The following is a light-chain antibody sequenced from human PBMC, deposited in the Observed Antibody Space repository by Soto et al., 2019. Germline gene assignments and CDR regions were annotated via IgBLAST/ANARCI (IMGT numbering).Light chain of an antibody. Sequence: QSVLTQPASVSGSPGQSITISYTGTSSDVGGYNYVSWYQQHPGKAPKLMIYDVSNRPSGVSNRFSGSKSGNTASLTISGLQAEDEADYYCSSYTSSSTVFGTGTKLTVL. CDR3: SSYTSSSTV. CDR1: SSDVGGYNY. CDR2: DVS. J-gene: IGLJ1*01. V-gene: IGLV2-14*01.